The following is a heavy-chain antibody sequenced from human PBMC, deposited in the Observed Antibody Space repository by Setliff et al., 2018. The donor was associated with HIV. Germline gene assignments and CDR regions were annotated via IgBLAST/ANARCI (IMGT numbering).Heavy chain of an antibody. CDR1: GFNFSPSI. J-gene: IGHJ4*02. Sequence: GGSLRLSCVTSGFNFSPSIMTWVRQAPGKGLEWVSTISGSGGFDTTSYADSVKGRFTISRDNSKNTLYLQMNSLTVADTAVYYCARVFRGADDHTGPFDYGGQGTLVTVSS. CDR3: ARVFRGADDHTGPFDY. D-gene: IGHD1-1*01. V-gene: IGHV3-23*01. CDR2: ISGSGGFDTT.